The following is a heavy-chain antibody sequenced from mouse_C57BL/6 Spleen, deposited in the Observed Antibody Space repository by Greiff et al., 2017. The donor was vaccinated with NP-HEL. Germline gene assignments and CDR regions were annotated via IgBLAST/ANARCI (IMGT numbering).Heavy chain of an antibody. CDR2: IHPNSGST. CDR1: GYTFTSYW. CDR3: AIPPYDSFDY. D-gene: IGHD2-4*01. J-gene: IGHJ2*01. Sequence: VQLQQSGAELVKPGASVKLSCKASGYTFTSYWMHWVKQRPGQGLEWIGMIHPNSGSTNYNEKFKSKATLTVDKSSSTAYMQLSSLTSEDSAVYYWAIPPYDSFDYWGQGTTLTVSS. V-gene: IGHV1-64*01.